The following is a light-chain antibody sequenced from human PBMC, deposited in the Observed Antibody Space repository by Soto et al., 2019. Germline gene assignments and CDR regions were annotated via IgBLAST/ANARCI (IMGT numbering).Light chain of an antibody. CDR3: AAWDDSLNSHV. Sequence: QSVLTQPPSASGTPGQRVTISCSGSSSNIGRNTVNWYQQLPGTAPKLLLYGNNERPSGVPDRFSGSKSGTSASLAISGLQSEDEADYYCAAWDDSLNSHVFGTGTKVTVL. V-gene: IGLV1-44*01. CDR2: GNN. J-gene: IGLJ1*01. CDR1: SSNIGRNT.